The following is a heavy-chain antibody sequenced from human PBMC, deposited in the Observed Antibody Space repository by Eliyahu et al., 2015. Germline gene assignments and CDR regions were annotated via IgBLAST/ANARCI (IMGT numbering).Heavy chain of an antibody. CDR3: ARGSGDSSAWSLPFNY. CDR2: IIPVFGTA. V-gene: IGHV1-69*01. J-gene: IGHJ4*02. D-gene: IGHD6-19*01. Sequence: LEWMGGIIPVFGTANYAQNFQGRVTITADESTSTAYMEVRRLTSEDTAFYYCARGSGDSSAWSLPFNYWGQGTLVTVSS.